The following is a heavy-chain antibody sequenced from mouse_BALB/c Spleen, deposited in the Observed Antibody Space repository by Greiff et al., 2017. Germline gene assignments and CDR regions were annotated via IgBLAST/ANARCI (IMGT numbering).Heavy chain of an antibody. V-gene: IGHV1-69*02. CDR2: IYPSDSYT. CDR3: TRRGGSRYYAMDY. CDR1: GYTFTSYW. Sequence: QVQLQQPGAELVRPGASVKLSCKASGYTFTSYWINWVKQRPGQGLEWIGNIYPSDSYTNYNQKFKDKATLTVDKSSSTAYMQLSSPTSEDSAVYYCTRRGGSRYYAMDYWGQGTSVTVSS. J-gene: IGHJ4*01.